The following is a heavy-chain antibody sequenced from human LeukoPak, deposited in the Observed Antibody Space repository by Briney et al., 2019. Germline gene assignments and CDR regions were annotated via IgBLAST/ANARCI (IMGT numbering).Heavy chain of an antibody. CDR1: GYTFTSYD. D-gene: IGHD2-15*01. Sequence: GASVKVSCKASGYTFTSYDINWVRQATGQGLEWMGWMNPNSGNTGYAQKFQGRLTTTRNISISTAYMELSSLRSEGTAVYYCARVQKSGGYCSGGSCYSRLGYWGQGTLVTVSS. CDR2: MNPNSGNT. V-gene: IGHV1-8*01. J-gene: IGHJ4*02. CDR3: ARVQKSGGYCSGGSCYSRLGY.